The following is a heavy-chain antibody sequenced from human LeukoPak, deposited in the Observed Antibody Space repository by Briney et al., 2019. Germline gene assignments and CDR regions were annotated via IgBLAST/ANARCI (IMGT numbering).Heavy chain of an antibody. D-gene: IGHD2-2*01. CDR3: ARRWYCSSTSCSYGAYFQH. CDR2: INYSGNT. V-gene: IGHV4-34*01. Sequence: SETLSLTCAVYGGSLSGFFWTWIRQSPGKGLEWIGEINYSGNTNYNPSLKSRVTISVDTSKNQFSLKLSSVTAADTAVYYCARRWYCSSTSCSYGAYFQHWGQGTLVTVSS. CDR1: GGSLSGFF. J-gene: IGHJ1*01.